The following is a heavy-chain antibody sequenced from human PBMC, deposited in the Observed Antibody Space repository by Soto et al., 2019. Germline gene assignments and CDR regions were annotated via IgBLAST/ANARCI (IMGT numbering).Heavy chain of an antibody. V-gene: IGHV1-8*01. Sequence: QVQLVQSGAEVKKPGASVKVSCKASGYTFTSYDINWVRQATGQGLEWMGWMNPNSGNTGYAQKFQGRVTMTRNTSISTAYMELSSLRSEDTAVYYCARGPPYSSGWYFYGMDVWGQGTTVTVSS. CDR3: ARGPPYSSGWYFYGMDV. CDR1: GYTFTSYD. D-gene: IGHD6-19*01. CDR2: MNPNSGNT. J-gene: IGHJ6*02.